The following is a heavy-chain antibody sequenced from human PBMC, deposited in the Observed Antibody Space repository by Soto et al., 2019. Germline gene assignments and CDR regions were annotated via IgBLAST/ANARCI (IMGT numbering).Heavy chain of an antibody. CDR1: GGSISSYY. J-gene: IGHJ5*02. V-gene: IGHV4-59*01. Sequence: PSETLSLTCTVSGGSISSYYWSWIRQPPGKGLEWIGYIYYSGSTNYNPSLKSRVTISVDTSKNQFSLKLSSVTAADTAVYYCARDRADSSSWHSDFRGFDPWGQGTLVTVSS. CDR2: IYYSGST. CDR3: ARDRADSSSWHSDFRGFDP. D-gene: IGHD6-13*01.